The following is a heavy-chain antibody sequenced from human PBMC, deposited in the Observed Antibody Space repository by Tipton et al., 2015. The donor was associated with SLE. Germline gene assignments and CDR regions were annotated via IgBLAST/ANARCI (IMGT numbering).Heavy chain of an antibody. J-gene: IGHJ3*02. D-gene: IGHD3-16*02. Sequence: QSGPEVKKPGASVKVSCKASGYTFTSYAMHCVRQAPGQRLEWMGWINAGNGNTKYSQKFQGRVTITRDTSASTAYMELSSLRSEDTAVYYCARAEPDDYIWESYQLGEGALDIWGQGTMVTVSS. CDR1: GYTFTSYA. CDR2: INAGNGNT. CDR3: ARAEPDDYIWESYQLGEGALDI. V-gene: IGHV1-3*01.